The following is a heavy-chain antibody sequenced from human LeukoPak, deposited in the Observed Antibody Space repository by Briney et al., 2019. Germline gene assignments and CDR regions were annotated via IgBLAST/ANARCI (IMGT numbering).Heavy chain of an antibody. Sequence: PGGSLRLSCAASGFTLDSHGMHWVRQAPGKGLEWVAVISYDGSNKYYADSVKGRFTISRDNSKNTLYLQMDSLRAEDTAVYYCARDYDIFTGYSNGYYFDYWGQGTLVPVSS. V-gene: IGHV3-30*03. CDR3: ARDYDIFTGYSNGYYFDY. D-gene: IGHD3-9*01. CDR2: ISYDGSNK. J-gene: IGHJ4*02. CDR1: GFTLDSHG.